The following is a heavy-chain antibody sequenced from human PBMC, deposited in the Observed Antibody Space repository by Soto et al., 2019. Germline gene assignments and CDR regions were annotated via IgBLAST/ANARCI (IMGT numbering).Heavy chain of an antibody. CDR2: IYHSGST. D-gene: IGHD4-17*01. Sequence: QVQLQESGPGLVKPSGTLSLTCAVSSGSISSSNWWSWVRQPPGKGLEWIGEIYHSGSTNYNPSLKSRVTISVDKSNNQFSLKLSSVTAADTAVYYCARGNYGDYAHYYYYMDVWGKGTTVTVSS. J-gene: IGHJ6*03. CDR1: SGSISSSNW. V-gene: IGHV4-4*02. CDR3: ARGNYGDYAHYYYYMDV.